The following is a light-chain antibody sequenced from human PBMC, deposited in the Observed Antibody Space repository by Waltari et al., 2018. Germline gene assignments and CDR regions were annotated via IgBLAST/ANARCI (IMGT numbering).Light chain of an antibody. V-gene: IGLV2-14*03. CDR2: DVT. Sequence: SDLTPPAPVSGSPGKSITISCTGASGHVGGYKFLSWYQQHPGKAPKLMISDVTNRPSGVSDRFSGSNSGNTASLTISGLQAEDEADYYCSSYANSITVIFGGGTKVTVL. CDR1: SGHVGGYKF. CDR3: SSYANSITVI. J-gene: IGLJ2*01.